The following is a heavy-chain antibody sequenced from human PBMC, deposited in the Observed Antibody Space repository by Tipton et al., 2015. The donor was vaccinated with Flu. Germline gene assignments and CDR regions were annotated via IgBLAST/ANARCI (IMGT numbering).Heavy chain of an antibody. V-gene: IGHV3-23*05. Sequence: SLRLSCVASGITLSRYALSWVRQAPGKGLEWVATTGDREYYADSAQGRFTVSRDNSKSTIYLEVSSLRAEDTAVYYCAKLEPTYSSSYFDYWGQGTLVIVSS. CDR1: GITLSRYA. D-gene: IGHD6-6*01. J-gene: IGHJ4*02. CDR3: AKLEPTYSSSYFDY. CDR2: TGDRE.